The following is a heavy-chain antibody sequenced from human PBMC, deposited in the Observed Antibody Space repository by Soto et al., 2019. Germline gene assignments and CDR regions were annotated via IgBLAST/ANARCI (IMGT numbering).Heavy chain of an antibody. D-gene: IGHD3-3*01. J-gene: IGHJ4*02. CDR1: GGTFSTYV. CDR2: IIPIFGTA. Sequence: QVQLVQSGAEVKKPGSSVKVSCKASGGTFSTYVISWVRQAPGQGLERMGGIIPIFGTANYAQKFQGRVTISADESTSTAYMELSGLRSEDTAVYYCARQITILNPFDYWGQGTLVTVSS. V-gene: IGHV1-69*12. CDR3: ARQITILNPFDY.